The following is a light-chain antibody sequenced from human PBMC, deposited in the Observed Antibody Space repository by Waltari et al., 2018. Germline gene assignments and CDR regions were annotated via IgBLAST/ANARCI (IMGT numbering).Light chain of an antibody. V-gene: IGLV2-23*02. Sequence: QSPLTQPASVSASPRQSITISCTGTSSDVGRYNLVSWYQQHPGKAPKLMIYEVTKRPSGVSNRCAGSKSGNTASLTISGLQAEDEADYYCCSYAGSSTVVFGGGTKLTVL. CDR3: CSYAGSSTVV. CDR1: SSDVGRYNL. J-gene: IGLJ2*01. CDR2: EVT.